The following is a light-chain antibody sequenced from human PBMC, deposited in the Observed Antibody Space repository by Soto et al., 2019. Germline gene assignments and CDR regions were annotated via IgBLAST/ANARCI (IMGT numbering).Light chain of an antibody. CDR3: SSYTGSSTLV. V-gene: IGLV2-14*01. CDR1: NNDVGGYNY. Sequence: QSVLTQPASVSGSPGQSITISCTGTNNDVGGYNYVSWYQHLPGKAPKLIIYKVASRPSGVSNRFSGSRSGNTASLTISGLRAEDEADYYCSSYTGSSTLVFGTGTKVTVL. J-gene: IGLJ1*01. CDR2: KVA.